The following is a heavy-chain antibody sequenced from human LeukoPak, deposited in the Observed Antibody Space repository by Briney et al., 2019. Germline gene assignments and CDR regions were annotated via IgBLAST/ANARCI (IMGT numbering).Heavy chain of an antibody. CDR1: GYTFTGYY. CDR3: ASMCPNPSSSSDWFDP. CDR2: INPNSGGT. J-gene: IGHJ5*02. V-gene: IGHV1-2*02. D-gene: IGHD6-6*01. Sequence: ASVTVSCKASGYTFTGYYMHWVRQAPGQGLEWMGWINPNSGGTNYAQKFQDRVTMTRDTSISTAYMELSRLRSDDTAVYYCASMCPNPSSSSDWFDPWGQGTLVTVSS.